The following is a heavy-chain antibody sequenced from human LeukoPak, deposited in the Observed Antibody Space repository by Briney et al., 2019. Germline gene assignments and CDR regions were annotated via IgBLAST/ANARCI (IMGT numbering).Heavy chain of an antibody. CDR1: GGSINSYY. CDR2: MYISGST. Sequence: TSETLSLTCTVSGGSINSYYWNWIRQPAGKGLEWIGRMYISGSTNYNPSLKSRVTMSIDTSKNQVSLKLSSVTAADTAVYYCARDLPYSRSSDHYYYYMDVWGMGTTVTVSS. J-gene: IGHJ6*03. D-gene: IGHD6-6*01. V-gene: IGHV4-4*07. CDR3: ARDLPYSRSSDHYYYYMDV.